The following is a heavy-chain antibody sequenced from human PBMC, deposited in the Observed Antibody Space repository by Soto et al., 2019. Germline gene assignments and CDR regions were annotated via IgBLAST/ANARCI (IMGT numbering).Heavy chain of an antibody. V-gene: IGHV1-8*02. D-gene: IGHD1-26*01. CDR1: GYTFTSYD. J-gene: IGHJ4*02. Sequence: QVQLVQSGAEVKKPGASVKVSCKASGYTFTSYDMNWVRQATGQGLEWMGWMNPNSGNTGYAQKFQGRVTMXXNTAINTAYMELSSLSSEDTAVYYCAIVGARPPDYWGQGTLVTVSS. CDR3: AIVGARPPDY. CDR2: MNPNSGNT.